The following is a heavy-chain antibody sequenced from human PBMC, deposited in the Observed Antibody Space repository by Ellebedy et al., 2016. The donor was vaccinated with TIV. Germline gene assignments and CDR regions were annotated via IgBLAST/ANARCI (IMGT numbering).Heavy chain of an antibody. CDR3: ARLGLGGITDFYY. CDR1: GFTFRSYY. D-gene: IGHD1-14*01. J-gene: IGHJ4*02. CDR2: ITSSSKTI. V-gene: IGHV3-11*04. Sequence: GESLKISCAASGFTFRSYYMSWIVQVPGKGLEWVSYITSSSKTIYYADSVKGRFTISRDNSKNSLYLQINSLRAEDTAVYYCARLGLGGITDFYYWGQGTLVTVSS.